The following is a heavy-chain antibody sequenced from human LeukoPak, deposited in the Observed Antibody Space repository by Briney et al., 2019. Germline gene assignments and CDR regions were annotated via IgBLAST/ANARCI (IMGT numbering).Heavy chain of an antibody. Sequence: PGGSLRLSCAASGFTFSDYAINWVRQAPGKGLEWLSYFSRVPGTTYYADSVKGRFTISGDDAENSFYLEMNSPTDDDTAVYYCARDALAGQLDYWAREPWSPSPQ. CDR1: GFTFSDYA. CDR2: FSRVPGTT. CDR3: ARDALAGQLDY. D-gene: IGHD6-19*01. J-gene: IGHJ4*02. V-gene: IGHV3-48*02.